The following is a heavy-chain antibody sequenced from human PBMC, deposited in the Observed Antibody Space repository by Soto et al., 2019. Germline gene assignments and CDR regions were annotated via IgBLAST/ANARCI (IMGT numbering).Heavy chain of an antibody. Sequence: QLQLQESGSGLVKPSQTLSLTCAVSGGSISSGGYSWSWIRQPPGKGLEWIGYIYYSGSTYYNPSLKSRVTISVDRSKNQFSLKLSSVTAADTAVYYCASLWPGEWYFDYWGQGTLVTVSS. CDR1: GGSISSGGYS. V-gene: IGHV4-30-2*01. CDR3: ASLWPGEWYFDY. J-gene: IGHJ4*02. CDR2: IYYSGST. D-gene: IGHD3-10*01.